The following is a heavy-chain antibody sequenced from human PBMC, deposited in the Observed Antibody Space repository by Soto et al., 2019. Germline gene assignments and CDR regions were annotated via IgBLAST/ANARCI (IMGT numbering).Heavy chain of an antibody. J-gene: IGHJ4*02. V-gene: IGHV3-11*06. Sequence: PGGSLRLSGAACGFTFSDYYMSWIRQAPGKGLEWVSYISSSSSYTNYADSVKGRFTISRDNAKNSLYLQMNSLRAEDTAVYYCARSSTDYGDYLSYYFDYWGQGTLVTVSS. CDR3: ARSSTDYGDYLSYYFDY. CDR1: GFTFSDYY. CDR2: ISSSSSYT. D-gene: IGHD4-17*01.